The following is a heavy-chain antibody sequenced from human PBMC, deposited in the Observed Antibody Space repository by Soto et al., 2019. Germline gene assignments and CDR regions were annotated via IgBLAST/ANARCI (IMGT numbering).Heavy chain of an antibody. CDR3: AKWSYLDY. V-gene: IGHV3-23*04. J-gene: IGHJ4*02. D-gene: IGHD3-3*01. CDR2: ISGSDGKT. Sequence: DVRLAESGGGLVQPGGSLRLSCTPSGFSFASFAMTWVRQAPGKGLEWVATISGSDGKTYYADSVKGRFSISRDTSRNSLYLEMNSLRAGDTAIYYCAKWSYLDYWGQGTRVTVSS. CDR1: GFSFASFA.